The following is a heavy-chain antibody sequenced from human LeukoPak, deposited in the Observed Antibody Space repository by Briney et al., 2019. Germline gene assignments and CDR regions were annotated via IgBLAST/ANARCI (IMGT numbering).Heavy chain of an antibody. CDR2: ISWNSGSI. D-gene: IGHD1-26*01. V-gene: IGHV3-9*01. CDR1: GFTFDDYA. Sequence: GGSLRLSCAASGFTFDDYAMHWVRQAPGKGLEWVSGISWNSGSIGYADSVKGRFTISRDNAKNSLYLQMNSLRAEDTALYYCAKSSSDIVGATPYGMDVWVQGTTVTVSS. CDR3: AKSSSDIVGATPYGMDV. J-gene: IGHJ6*02.